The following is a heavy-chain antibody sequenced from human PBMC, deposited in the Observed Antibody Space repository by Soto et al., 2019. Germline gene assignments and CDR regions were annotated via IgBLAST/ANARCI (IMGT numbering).Heavy chain of an antibody. J-gene: IGHJ6*02. CDR2: LYTSGST. Sequence: ETLSLTCTVSGASISSHYWSWIRQPAGKGLEWLGRLYTSGSTNYNPSLGSRVSISLDRSKNQFSLRLNSVTAADTAVYYCARDARDPTTQILSNGLDVWGQGTTV. CDR1: GASISSHY. CDR3: ARDARDPTTQILSNGLDV. V-gene: IGHV4-4*07. D-gene: IGHD3-3*01.